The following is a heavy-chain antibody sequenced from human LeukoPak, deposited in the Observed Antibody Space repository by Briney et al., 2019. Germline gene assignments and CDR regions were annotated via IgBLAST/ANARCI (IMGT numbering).Heavy chain of an antibody. D-gene: IGHD3-10*01. J-gene: IGHJ4*02. Sequence: SETLSLTCTVSGGSISNYYWSWIRQPPGKGLEWMGHIYYSGATKYNPSLKSRITISVDTSKNQFSLMLSSVTAADTAVYYCARVGITVVRGGKYYFDYWGQGTLVTVSS. CDR2: IYYSGAT. V-gene: IGHV4-59*08. CDR1: GGSISNYY. CDR3: ARVGITVVRGGKYYFDY.